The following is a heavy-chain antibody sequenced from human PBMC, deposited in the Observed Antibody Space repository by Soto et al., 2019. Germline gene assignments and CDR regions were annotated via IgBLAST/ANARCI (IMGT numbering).Heavy chain of an antibody. V-gene: IGHV3-23*01. CDR2: VSASGSYT. CDR1: GFTFSGDA. J-gene: IGHJ4*02. Sequence: EVQLLESGGGLVQPGGSLRLSCAASGFTFSGDAMGWVRQAPGKGLEWVSTVSASGSYTYYADSVKGRFTISRDNSKKTLYLQMNSLRVDDTAIYYCAKSRGGYCTAGSCHQCDYWGQGNLVTVSS. CDR3: AKSRGGYCTAGSCHQCDY. D-gene: IGHD2-15*01.